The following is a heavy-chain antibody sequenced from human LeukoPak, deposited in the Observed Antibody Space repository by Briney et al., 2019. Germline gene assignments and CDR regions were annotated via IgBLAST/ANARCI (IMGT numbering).Heavy chain of an antibody. D-gene: IGHD7-27*01. Sequence: GGSLRLSCAASGFTFRDYWMTWVRQAPGKGREWGASIKEDGSEEYCVDYVKGRFTVSRDNAQKSLFLQMNSLRVEDTAVYYCATYKNWVAGDVWGQGTTVSVSS. V-gene: IGHV3-7*01. CDR3: ATYKNWVAGDV. CDR1: GFTFRDYW. CDR2: IKEDGSEE. J-gene: IGHJ6*02.